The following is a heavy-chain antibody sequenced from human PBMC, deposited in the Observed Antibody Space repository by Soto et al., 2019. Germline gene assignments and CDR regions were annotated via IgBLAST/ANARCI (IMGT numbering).Heavy chain of an antibody. J-gene: IGHJ4*02. Sequence: GGSLRLSCAASGFTFSSYAMSWVRQAPGKGLEWVSAISGSGGSTYYADSVKGRFTISSDNSENTLYLQMNRLRAEDTGVYYCAKQWLGFDYWGQGTLVTVSS. CDR3: AKQWLGFDY. CDR2: ISGSGGST. CDR1: GFTFSSYA. D-gene: IGHD6-19*01. V-gene: IGHV3-23*01.